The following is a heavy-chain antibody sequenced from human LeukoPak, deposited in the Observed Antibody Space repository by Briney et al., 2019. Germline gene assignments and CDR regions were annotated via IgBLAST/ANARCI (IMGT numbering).Heavy chain of an antibody. CDR2: IKQDGSEK. D-gene: IGHD3-16*01. V-gene: IGHV3-7*01. Sequence: PGGSLRLSCAASGFTFSSYWMSWVRQAPGKGLEWVANIKQDGSEKYYVDSVKGRFTISRDNAKNSLYLQMNSLRAEDTAVYYCAREGVRVWGSYLTSPDYWGQGTLVTVSS. CDR1: GFTFSSYW. J-gene: IGHJ4*02. CDR3: AREGVRVWGSYLTSPDY.